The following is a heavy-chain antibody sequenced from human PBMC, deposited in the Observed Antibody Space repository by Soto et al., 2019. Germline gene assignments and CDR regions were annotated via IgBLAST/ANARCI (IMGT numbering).Heavy chain of an antibody. D-gene: IGHD2-8*01. CDR2: IYHTGKT. J-gene: IGHJ5*02. CDR1: GDAIYIGGYY. Sequence: PSETLSLTCTVSGDAIYIGGYYWTWIRQHPGKGLEWIGYIYHTGKTYYNPSLESRVTMSVDTSKNQFSLKLASVAAADTAVYYCARGVSFRWVSWGQGTLVTVSS. CDR3: ARGVSFRWVS. V-gene: IGHV4-31*03.